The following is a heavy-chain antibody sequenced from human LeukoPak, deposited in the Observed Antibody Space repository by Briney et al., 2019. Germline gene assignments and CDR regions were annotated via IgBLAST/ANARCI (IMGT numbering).Heavy chain of an antibody. CDR1: GFTFDDYA. CDR2: ISWNSGSI. J-gene: IGHJ4*02. Sequence: SLRLSCAASGFTFDDYAMHWVRHGPGKGLEWVSGISWNSGSIGYADSVKGRFTISRDNAKNSLYLQMNSLRAEDTALYYCAKDTRGGYDILTGYYPHWGQGTLVTVSS. D-gene: IGHD3-9*01. CDR3: AKDTRGGYDILTGYYPH. V-gene: IGHV3-9*01.